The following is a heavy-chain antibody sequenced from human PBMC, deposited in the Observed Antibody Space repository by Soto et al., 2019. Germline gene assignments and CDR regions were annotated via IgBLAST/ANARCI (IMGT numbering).Heavy chain of an antibody. Sequence: SVKVSCKASGSTFSSYTISWVRQAPGQGLEWMGRIIPILGIANYAQKFQGRVTITADKSTSTAYMELSSLRSEDTAVYYCATSTIFGVVDIWGQGTMVTVSS. J-gene: IGHJ3*02. CDR1: GSTFSSYT. D-gene: IGHD3-3*01. CDR2: IIPILGIA. V-gene: IGHV1-69*02. CDR3: ATSTIFGVVDI.